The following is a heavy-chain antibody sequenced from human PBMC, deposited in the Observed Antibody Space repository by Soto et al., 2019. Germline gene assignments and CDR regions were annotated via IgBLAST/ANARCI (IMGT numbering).Heavy chain of an antibody. CDR2: IYHSGST. CDR1: GYSISSGYY. Sequence: SETLSLTCAVSGYSISSGYYWGWIRQPPGKGLEWIGSIYHSGSTYYNPSLKSRVTISVDTSKNQFSLKLSSVTAADTAAYYCARDSLRYCSSTSCSRGCFDPWGQGTLVTVSS. V-gene: IGHV4-38-2*02. CDR3: ARDSLRYCSSTSCSRGCFDP. J-gene: IGHJ5*02. D-gene: IGHD2-2*01.